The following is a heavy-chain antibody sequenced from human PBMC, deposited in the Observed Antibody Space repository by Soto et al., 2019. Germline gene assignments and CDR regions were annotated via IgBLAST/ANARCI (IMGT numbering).Heavy chain of an antibody. CDR1: GYTFTSYG. J-gene: IGHJ4*02. CDR3: ARGRYGDY. D-gene: IGHD1-1*01. CDR2: ISAHNGNP. Sequence: QVHLVQSGAEVKKPGASVKVSCKGSGYTFTSYGITWVRQAPGQGLEWMGWISAHNGNPNYAQKFQGRVTVTRDTSTSTAYMELRSLRSDDTAVYYCARGRYGDYWGQGALVTVSS. V-gene: IGHV1-18*01.